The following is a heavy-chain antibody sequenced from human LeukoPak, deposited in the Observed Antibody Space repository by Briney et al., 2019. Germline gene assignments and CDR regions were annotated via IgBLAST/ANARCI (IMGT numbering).Heavy chain of an antibody. V-gene: IGHV3-48*02. CDR1: GFTFSSYS. CDR2: ISYSSSTI. D-gene: IGHD6-19*01. J-gene: IGHJ4*02. Sequence: GGSLRLSCAASGFTFSSYSMNWVRQAPGKGLEWVSYISYSSSTIYYADSVKGRFTISRDNAKNSLYLQMNSLRDEDTAVYYCAKDERAGSGWYFVYWGQGTLVTVSS. CDR3: AKDERAGSGWYFVY.